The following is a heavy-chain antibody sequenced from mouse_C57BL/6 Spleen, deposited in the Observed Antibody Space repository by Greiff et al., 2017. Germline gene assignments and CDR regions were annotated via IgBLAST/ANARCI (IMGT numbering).Heavy chain of an antibody. CDR1: GFTFSSYA. J-gene: IGHJ4*01. CDR3: TRDPHYYGSSGYAMDY. CDR2: ISSGGDYI. D-gene: IGHD1-1*01. V-gene: IGHV5-9-1*02. Sequence: EVKVVESGEGLVKPGGSLKLSCAASGFTFSSYAMSWVRQTPEKRLEWVAYISSGGDYIYYADTVKGRFTISRDNARNTLYLQMSSLKSEDTAMYYCTRDPHYYGSSGYAMDYWGQGTSVTVSS.